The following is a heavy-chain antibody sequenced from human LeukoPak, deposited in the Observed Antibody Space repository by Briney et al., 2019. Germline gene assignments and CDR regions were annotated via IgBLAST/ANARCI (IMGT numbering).Heavy chain of an antibody. CDR1: GFTFDDYG. CDR3: GKDQNVAAAGVPYDY. J-gene: IGHJ4*02. V-gene: IGHV3-23*01. D-gene: IGHD6-13*01. Sequence: GGSLRLSCAASGFTFDDYGMSWVRQAPGKGLEWVSAITGSGGNTYYADSVKGRFTISRDNSKNTLYLQMNSLRAEDTAVYYCGKDQNVAAAGVPYDYWGQGTLVTVSS. CDR2: ITGSGGNT.